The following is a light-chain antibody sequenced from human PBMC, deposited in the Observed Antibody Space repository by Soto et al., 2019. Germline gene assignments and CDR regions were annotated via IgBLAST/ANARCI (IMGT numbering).Light chain of an antibody. Sequence: DIQMTQSPSTLSASLGDRFTITCRASQSISSWLAWYQQKPGKAPKLLIYKASSLESGVPSRFSGSGSGTEFTLTIRSLQPDDFATYYCQQYNGTFGQGTKVDI. V-gene: IGKV1-5*03. J-gene: IGKJ1*01. CDR2: KAS. CDR1: QSISSW. CDR3: QQYNGT.